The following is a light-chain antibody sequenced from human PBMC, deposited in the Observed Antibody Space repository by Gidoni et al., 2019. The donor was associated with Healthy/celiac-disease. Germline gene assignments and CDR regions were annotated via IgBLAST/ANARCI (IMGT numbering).Light chain of an antibody. J-gene: IGKJ4*01. V-gene: IGKV1-39*01. CDR2: AAS. Sequence: DIQMNQSPSSLSASVGDRVTITCLASQSISSYLNWYQQKPGKAPKLLIYAASSLQSGVPSRFSGSGSGTDFTLTISSLQPEDFATYYCQQSYSTPLTFGGGTKVEIK. CDR1: QSISSY. CDR3: QQSYSTPLT.